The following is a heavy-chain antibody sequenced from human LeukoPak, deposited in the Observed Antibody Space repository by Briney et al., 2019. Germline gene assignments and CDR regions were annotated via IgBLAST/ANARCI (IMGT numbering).Heavy chain of an antibody. Sequence: SDTLSLTCTVSGGSISSYYWSWIRQPPGKGLEWIGYIYYSGSTNYNPSLKSRVTISVDTSKNQFSLKLSSVTAADTAVYYCARGDWAVAGYFDYWGQGTLVTVS. D-gene: IGHD6-19*01. J-gene: IGHJ4*02. CDR1: GGSISSYY. CDR2: IYYSGST. V-gene: IGHV4-59*01. CDR3: ARGDWAVAGYFDY.